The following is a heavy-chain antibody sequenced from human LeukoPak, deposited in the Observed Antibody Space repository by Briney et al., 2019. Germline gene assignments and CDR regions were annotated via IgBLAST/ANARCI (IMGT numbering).Heavy chain of an antibody. J-gene: IGHJ4*02. V-gene: IGHV1-2*06. Sequence: ASVKVSCKASGYTFTSYDINWVRQATGQGLEWMGRINPNSGGTNYAQKFQGRVTMTRDTSISTAYMELSRLRSDDTAVYYCARSHPTAVVAATLYYFDYWGQGTLVTVSS. D-gene: IGHD2-15*01. CDR2: INPNSGGT. CDR1: GYTFTSYD. CDR3: ARSHPTAVVAATLYYFDY.